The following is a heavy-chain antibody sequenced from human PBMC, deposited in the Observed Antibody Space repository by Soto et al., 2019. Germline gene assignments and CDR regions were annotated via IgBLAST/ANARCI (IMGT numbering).Heavy chain of an antibody. V-gene: IGHV3-33*01. Sequence: GGSLRLSCAASGFTFSSYGMHWVRQAPGKGLEWVAVIWYDGSNKYYAESVKGRFTISRDNSKNTLYLQMNSLRAEDTAVYYCARDSHVGSGWQLTADYWGQGTLVTVSS. CDR1: GFTFSSYG. CDR3: ARDSHVGSGWQLTADY. D-gene: IGHD6-19*01. CDR2: IWYDGSNK. J-gene: IGHJ4*02.